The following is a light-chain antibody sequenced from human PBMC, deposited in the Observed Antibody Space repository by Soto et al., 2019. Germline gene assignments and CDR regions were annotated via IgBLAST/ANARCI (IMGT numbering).Light chain of an antibody. J-gene: IGKJ1*01. CDR2: GAS. V-gene: IGKV3-20*01. CDR3: QQYGSAPWT. CDR1: QTISSNY. Sequence: ETVLTQSPATLSLSPGERATLSCRASQTISSNYLAWYRQTPGQAPRLLIYGASNRATGIADRFSGSGSGTDFTLIISRLEPEDFALYYCQQYGSAPWTFGQGTTVEIK.